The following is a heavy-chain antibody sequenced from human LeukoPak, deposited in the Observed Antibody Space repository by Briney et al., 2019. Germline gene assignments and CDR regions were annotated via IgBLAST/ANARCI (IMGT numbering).Heavy chain of an antibody. V-gene: IGHV3-7*01. CDR1: GFTFSDYW. CDR3: SRDGVLTFGGVIVLDY. CDR2: IKQDGSER. Sequence: PGGSLRLSCAASGFTFSDYWMSWVHQTPGKGLEWVANIKQDGSERYYVDSVKGRFTISRDNAKNSLYLQMNSLRVEDTAVYYCSRDGVLTFGGVIVLDYWGQGTLATVSS. D-gene: IGHD3-16*02. J-gene: IGHJ4*02.